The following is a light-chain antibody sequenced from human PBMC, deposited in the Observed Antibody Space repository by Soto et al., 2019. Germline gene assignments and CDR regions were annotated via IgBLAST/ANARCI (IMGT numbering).Light chain of an antibody. CDR2: KAS. Sequence: DIPITQSPSTLSASVGDRVTITCRASQSISSWLAWYQQKPGKAPKLLIYKASSLESGVPSRFSGSGSGTEFTLTISSLQPDDFATYYCQQYNSYSPAFGGGTKVEIK. J-gene: IGKJ4*01. V-gene: IGKV1-5*03. CDR3: QQYNSYSPA. CDR1: QSISSW.